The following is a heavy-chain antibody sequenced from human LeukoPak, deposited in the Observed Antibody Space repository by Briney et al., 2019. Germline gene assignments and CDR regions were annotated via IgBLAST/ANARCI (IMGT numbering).Heavy chain of an antibody. CDR1: GFTFSSYD. D-gene: IGHD3-3*01. V-gene: IGHV3-13*01. J-gene: IGHJ4*02. CDR3: ARSARLMKGVVEVTALDD. Sequence: GGSLRLSCAASGFTFSSYDMHWVRQATGKGLEWVSAIGTAGDTYYPGSVKGRFTISRENAKNSLYLQMNSLRADGTAVYYCARSARLMKGVVEVTALDDWGQGTLVTVSS. CDR2: IGTAGDT.